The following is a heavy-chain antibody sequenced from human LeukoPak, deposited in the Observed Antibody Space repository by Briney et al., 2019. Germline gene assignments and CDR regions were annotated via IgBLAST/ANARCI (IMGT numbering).Heavy chain of an antibody. CDR2: MSAYNGNT. CDR3: ARVETGSSGGYFDY. CDR1: GSTFTSYG. J-gene: IGHJ4*02. D-gene: IGHD6-6*01. Sequence: ASVKLSCNASGSTFTSYGISWVRHAPGQGLGWMGWMSAYNGNTNYAQKLQGRVTMTTDTSTSTAYMELRSLRSDDTAVYYCARVETGSSGGYFDYWGQGTLVTVSS. V-gene: IGHV1-18*01.